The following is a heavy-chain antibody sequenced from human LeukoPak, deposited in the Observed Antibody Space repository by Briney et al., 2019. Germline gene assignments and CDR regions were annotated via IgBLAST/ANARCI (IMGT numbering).Heavy chain of an antibody. CDR2: ILAIFGTA. CDR1: GGTISSYA. Sequence: AASVKVSCKASGGTISSYAISWGRQAPGQGLEWLGEILAIFGTANYAQKFQGRVTITTDESTSTAYMDLGSQRSEDTAVYYCARMDLGATAFDYWVQGTLVTVSS. V-gene: IGHV1-69*05. D-gene: IGHD1-26*01. J-gene: IGHJ4*02. CDR3: ARMDLGATAFDY.